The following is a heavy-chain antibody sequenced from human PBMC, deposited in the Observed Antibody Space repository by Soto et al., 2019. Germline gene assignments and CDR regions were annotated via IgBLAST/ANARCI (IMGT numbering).Heavy chain of an antibody. J-gene: IGHJ3*02. CDR3: ARETTREESSGYYFEI. CDR2: ITYDGNNK. Sequence: QVQLVESGGGVVQPGRSLRLSCAASGFTFDNFDMRWVRQAPGKGLECVALITYDGNNKYYADSVKGRFTISRDNPKNTLYLQMNSLRAEDTAEYFCARETTREESSGYYFEIWGQGTVVTVSS. CDR1: GFTFDNFD. D-gene: IGHD3-22*01. V-gene: IGHV3-30*03.